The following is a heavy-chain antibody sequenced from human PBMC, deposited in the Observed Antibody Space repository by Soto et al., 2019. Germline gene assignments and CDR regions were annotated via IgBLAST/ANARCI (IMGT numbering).Heavy chain of an antibody. CDR2: INPNSGGT. Sequence: GASVKVSCKASGYTFTGYYMHWVRQAPGQGLEWMGWINPNSGGTNYAQKFQGRVTMTRDTSISTAYMELSRLRSDDTAVYYCASSNPYYYDSSGYYYDALAFDIRGQGTMVTVSS. V-gene: IGHV1-2*02. J-gene: IGHJ3*02. CDR1: GYTFTGYY. CDR3: ASSNPYYYDSSGYYYDALAFDI. D-gene: IGHD3-22*01.